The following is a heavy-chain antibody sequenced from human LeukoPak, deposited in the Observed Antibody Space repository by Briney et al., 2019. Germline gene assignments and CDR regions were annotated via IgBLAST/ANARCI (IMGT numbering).Heavy chain of an antibody. Sequence: GGSLRLSCAASGFTFSSYSMHWVRQAPGKGLEWVSGISGGGGSTYYADSVKGRFTISRDNSKNTLYLQMDSLGAEDTALYYCAKGSGINHYHWIDPWGQGTLVTVSS. CDR3: AKGSGINHYHWIDP. CDR1: GFTFSSYS. D-gene: IGHD1-14*01. CDR2: ISGGGGST. J-gene: IGHJ5*02. V-gene: IGHV3-23*01.